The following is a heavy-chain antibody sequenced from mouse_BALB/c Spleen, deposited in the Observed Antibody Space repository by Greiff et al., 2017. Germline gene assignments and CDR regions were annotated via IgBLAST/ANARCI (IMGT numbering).Heavy chain of an antibody. Sequence: VQLVESGPSLVQPSQSLSITCTVSGFSLTSYGVHWVRQSPGKGLEWLGVIWRGGSTDYNAAFMSRLSITKDNSKSQVFFKMNSLQADDTAIYYCAKERDGNYDWYFDVWGAGTTVTVSS. J-gene: IGHJ1*01. CDR1: GFSLTSYG. CDR2: IWRGGST. V-gene: IGHV2-5-1*01. D-gene: IGHD2-1*01. CDR3: AKERDGNYDWYFDV.